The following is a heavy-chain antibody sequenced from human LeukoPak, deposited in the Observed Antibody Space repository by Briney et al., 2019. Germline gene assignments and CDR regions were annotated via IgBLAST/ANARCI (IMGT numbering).Heavy chain of an antibody. CDR3: ARDSSGWYGGYFDY. Sequence: GGSLRLSCAASGFTLSSYWMHWVRQAPGKGLVWVSHINGDGSSTRYADSVKGRFTISRDNAKNTLYLQMNSLRAEDTAVYYCARDSSGWYGGYFDYWGQGTLVTVSS. J-gene: IGHJ4*02. CDR2: INGDGSST. CDR1: GFTLSSYW. D-gene: IGHD6-19*01. V-gene: IGHV3-74*01.